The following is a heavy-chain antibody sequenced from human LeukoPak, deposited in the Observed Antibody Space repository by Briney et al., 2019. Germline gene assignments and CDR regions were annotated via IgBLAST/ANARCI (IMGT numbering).Heavy chain of an antibody. CDR1: GGSISSGDYY. J-gene: IGHJ6*03. V-gene: IGHV4-30-4*02. Sequence: PSETLSLTCTVSGGSISSGDYYWSWIRQPPGKGLEWIGYIHYSGSTSTLYNPSLKSRVTISVDTSKNQFSLKLSSVTADCGRLGGYYYYYMDVWGKGTTVTVSS. CDR3: YYYYMDV. CDR2: IHYSGSTST. D-gene: IGHD1-26*01.